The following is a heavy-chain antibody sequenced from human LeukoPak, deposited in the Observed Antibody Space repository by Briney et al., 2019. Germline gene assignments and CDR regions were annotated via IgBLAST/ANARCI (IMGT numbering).Heavy chain of an antibody. Sequence: SETLSLTCSVSGVSFTGGSYYWSWIRQPPGKGLEWIGYIYYSGSTNYNPSLKSRVTISVDTSKNQFSLKLSSVTAADTAVYYCASIVGSSWKNWFDPWGQGTLVTVSS. V-gene: IGHV4-61*01. CDR2: IYYSGST. CDR3: ASIVGSSWKNWFDP. J-gene: IGHJ5*02. D-gene: IGHD6-13*01. CDR1: GVSFTGGSYY.